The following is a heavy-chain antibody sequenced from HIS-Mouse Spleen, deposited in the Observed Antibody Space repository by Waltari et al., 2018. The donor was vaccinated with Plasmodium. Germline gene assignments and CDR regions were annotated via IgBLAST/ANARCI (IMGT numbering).Heavy chain of an antibody. Sequence: EVQLVESGGGLVKHGGSLRIYCDAFGFTFSNAGISLVRLAPGKGLEWVGRIKSKTDGGTTDYAAPVKGRFTISRDDSKNTLYLQMNSLKTEDTAVYYCTTGLGAFDIWGQGTMVTVSS. CDR1: GFTFSNAG. J-gene: IGHJ3*02. V-gene: IGHV3-15*01. CDR3: TTGLGAFDI. CDR2: IKSKTDGGTT.